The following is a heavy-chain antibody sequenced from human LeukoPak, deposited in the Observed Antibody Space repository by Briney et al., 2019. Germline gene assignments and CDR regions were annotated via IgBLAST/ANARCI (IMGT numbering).Heavy chain of an antibody. Sequence: KPSETLSLTCTVSGGSISSSSYFWSWIRQPPGKGLEWIGYIYYSGSTNYNPSLKSRVTISVDTSKNQFSLKLSSVTAADTAVYYCARIRRIAAAATSWYYFDYWGQGTLVTVSS. J-gene: IGHJ4*02. CDR3: ARIRRIAAAATSWYYFDY. V-gene: IGHV4-61*01. CDR2: IYYSGST. CDR1: GGSISSSSYF. D-gene: IGHD6-13*01.